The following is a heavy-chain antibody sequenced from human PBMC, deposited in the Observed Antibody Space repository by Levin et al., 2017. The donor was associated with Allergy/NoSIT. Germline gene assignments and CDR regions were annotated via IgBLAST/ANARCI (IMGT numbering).Heavy chain of an antibody. J-gene: IGHJ4*02. Sequence: GESLKISCTASGFTFSNYPMRWVRQTPGKGLEWISAIGASSGTTYDTDSVKGRFTISKDYSNNILYLQMNSLTAEDTAVYYCARHLLAAGREYDYWGQGALVTVS. V-gene: IGHV3-23*01. CDR2: IGASSGTT. D-gene: IGHD6-13*01. CDR1: GFTFSNYP. CDR3: ARHLLAAGREYDY.